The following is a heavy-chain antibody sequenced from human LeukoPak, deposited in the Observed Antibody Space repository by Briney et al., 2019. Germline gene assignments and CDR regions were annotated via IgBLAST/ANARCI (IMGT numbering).Heavy chain of an antibody. CDR3: ARGKWGGIYGGPFDY. V-gene: IGHV4-61*01. CDR1: GGSVSSGSYY. D-gene: IGHD4-23*01. CDR2: IYYSGST. Sequence: SETLSLTCTVSGGSVSSGSYYWSWIRQPPGKGLEWIGYIYYSGSTNYNPSLKSRVTISVDTSKNQFSLKLSSVTAADTAVYYCARGKWGGIYGGPFDYWGQGTLVTVSS. J-gene: IGHJ4*02.